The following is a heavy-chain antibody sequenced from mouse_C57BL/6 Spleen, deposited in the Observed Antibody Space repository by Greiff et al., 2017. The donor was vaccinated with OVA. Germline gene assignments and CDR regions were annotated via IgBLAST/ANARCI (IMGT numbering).Heavy chain of an antibody. CDR1: GYSFTDYN. J-gene: IGHJ4*01. CDR2: INPNYGTT. V-gene: IGHV1-39*01. CDR3: ARKGAYAMDY. Sequence: EVQLQQSGPELVKPGASVKISCKASGYSFTDYNMNWVKQSNGKSLEWIGVINPNYGTTSYNQKFKGKATLTVDQSSSTAYIPLNSLTAEVSAVYYCARKGAYAMDYWGQGTSVTVSS.